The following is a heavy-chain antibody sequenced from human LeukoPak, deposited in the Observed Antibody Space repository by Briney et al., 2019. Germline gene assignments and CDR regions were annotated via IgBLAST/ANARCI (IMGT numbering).Heavy chain of an antibody. D-gene: IGHD3-10*01. Sequence: GGSLRLSCAASGFIFDNYAMSWVRQAPGKGLEWVSTITESGGYTYYADSVKGRVTISRDNSKNTLYLQTNSLRVEDTAVYYCAKDSRPGVRGVIMFDYWGQGTLVTVST. CDR3: AKDSRPGVRGVIMFDY. J-gene: IGHJ4*02. CDR1: GFIFDNYA. V-gene: IGHV3-23*01. CDR2: ITESGGYT.